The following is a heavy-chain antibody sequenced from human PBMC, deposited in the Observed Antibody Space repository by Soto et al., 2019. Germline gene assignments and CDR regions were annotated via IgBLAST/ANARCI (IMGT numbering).Heavy chain of an antibody. J-gene: IGHJ6*03. Sequence: QVQLQQWGAGLLKPSETLSLTCAVYGGSFSGYQWTWIRQTPGKGLEWIGEINDTGNINYNPSLKGRVTIFLDTPKKQTSLKLSSVTAADTAVYYCARGLIVWFGELSRRGGYYYYLDVWGKGTTVTVSS. D-gene: IGHD3-10*01. CDR3: ARGLIVWFGELSRRGGYYYYLDV. CDR2: INDTGNI. V-gene: IGHV4-34*01. CDR1: GGSFSGYQ.